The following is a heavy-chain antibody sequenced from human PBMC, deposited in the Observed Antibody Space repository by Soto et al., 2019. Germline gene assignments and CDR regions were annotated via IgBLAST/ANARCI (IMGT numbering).Heavy chain of an antibody. Sequence: SETLSLTCTVSGGSISSYYWSWIRQPAGKGLEWIGRIYTSGSTNYNPSLKSRVTMSVDTSKNQFSLKLSSVTAADTAVYYCARGAMVRGVITKRTAYYFDYWGQGTLVTSPQ. CDR1: GGSISSYY. D-gene: IGHD3-10*01. V-gene: IGHV4-4*07. CDR3: ARGAMVRGVITKRTAYYFDY. CDR2: IYTSGST. J-gene: IGHJ4*02.